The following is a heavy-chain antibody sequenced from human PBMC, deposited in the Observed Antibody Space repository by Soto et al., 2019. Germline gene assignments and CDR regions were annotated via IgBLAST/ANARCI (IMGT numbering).Heavy chain of an antibody. J-gene: IGHJ4*02. D-gene: IGHD3-16*02. Sequence: SETLSLTCTVSGGSISSYYWSWIRQPAGKGLEWIGRIYTSGSTNYNPSLKSRVTMSVDTPKNQFSLKLSSVTAADTAVYYCARTVSVMITFGGVIDLGLFDYWGQGTLVTVS. V-gene: IGHV4-4*07. CDR3: ARTVSVMITFGGVIDLGLFDY. CDR1: GGSISSYY. CDR2: IYTSGST.